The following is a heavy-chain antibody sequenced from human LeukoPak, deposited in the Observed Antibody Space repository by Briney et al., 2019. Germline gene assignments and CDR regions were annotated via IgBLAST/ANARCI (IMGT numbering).Heavy chain of an antibody. D-gene: IGHD6-6*01. CDR2: ISSSSSYI. Sequence: GGSLRLSCAASGFTFSSYSMNWVRQAPGKGREWVSSISSSSSYIYYADSVKGRFTISRDNAENSLYLQMNSLRAEDTAVYYCARDLRPYSSSSGFDYWGQGTLVTVSS. V-gene: IGHV3-21*01. J-gene: IGHJ4*02. CDR1: GFTFSSYS. CDR3: ARDLRPYSSSSGFDY.